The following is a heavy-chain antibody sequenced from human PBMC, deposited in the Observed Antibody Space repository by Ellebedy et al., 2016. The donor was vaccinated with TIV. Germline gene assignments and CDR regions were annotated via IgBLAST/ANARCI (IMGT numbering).Heavy chain of an antibody. J-gene: IGHJ5*02. CDR1: GFTFGRYR. D-gene: IGHD4-11*01. CDR2: IKSDGSST. Sequence: HTGGSLRLSCVASGFTFGRYRMHWVRQAPGNKLVWVSRIKSDGSSTTYADSVKGRSTTSRDNARNTLYLQMNSLRGEDTAVYFCARDRGDYSISGPWGQGTLVTVSS. CDR3: ARDRGDYSISGP. V-gene: IGHV3-74*01.